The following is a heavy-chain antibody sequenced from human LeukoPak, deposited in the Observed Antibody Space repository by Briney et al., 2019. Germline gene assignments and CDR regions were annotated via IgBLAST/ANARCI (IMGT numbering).Heavy chain of an antibody. CDR1: GYTFTSYY. CDR3: ARDRPVNDFWSGYFNWYFDL. V-gene: IGHV1-46*01. CDR2: INPSGGST. Sequence: GASEKVSCKASGYTFTSYYMHLVRQAPGPGLEGTGIINPSGGSTSYAQKFQGRVTMTRDTSTSTVYMELSSLRSEDTAVYYCARDRPVNDFWSGYFNWYFDLWGRGTLVTVSS. J-gene: IGHJ2*01. D-gene: IGHD3-3*01.